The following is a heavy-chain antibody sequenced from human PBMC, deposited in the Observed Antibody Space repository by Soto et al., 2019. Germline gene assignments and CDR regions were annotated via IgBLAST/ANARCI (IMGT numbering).Heavy chain of an antibody. CDR3: ARVRASRGQIDLDF. D-gene: IGHD6-13*01. CDR1: GGSFSGYY. J-gene: IGHJ4*02. CDR2: INPSGGT. Sequence: QVQLQQWGAGLLKPSETLSLTCGVYGGSFSGYYWNWIRQPPGKGLEWIGEINPSGGTNYNPSLKSRVTISADTSKNQFSLKLSSVTAADTAVYYCARVRASRGQIDLDFLGQGTLVTVSS. V-gene: IGHV4-34*01.